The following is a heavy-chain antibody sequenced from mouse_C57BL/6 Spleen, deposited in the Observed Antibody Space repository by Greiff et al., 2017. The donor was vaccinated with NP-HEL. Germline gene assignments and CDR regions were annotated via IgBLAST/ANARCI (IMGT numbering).Heavy chain of an antibody. V-gene: IGHV1-18*01. CDR3: ARGSGYVGFAY. D-gene: IGHD3-2*02. CDR1: GYTFTDYN. J-gene: IGHJ3*01. CDR2: INPNNGGT. Sequence: VQLKESGPELVKPGASVKIPCKASGYTFTDYNMDWVKQSHGKSLEWIGDINPNNGGTIYNQKFKGKATLTVDKSSSTAYMELRSLTSEDTAVYYCARGSGYVGFAYWGQGTLVTVSA.